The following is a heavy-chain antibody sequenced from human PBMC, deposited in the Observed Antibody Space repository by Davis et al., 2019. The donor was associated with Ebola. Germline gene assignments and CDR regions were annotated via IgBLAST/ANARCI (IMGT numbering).Heavy chain of an antibody. V-gene: IGHV4-34*01. D-gene: IGHD3-9*01. CDR1: GGSFSSYY. Sequence: SETLSLTCAVYGGSFSSYYWGWIRQPPGKGLEWIGEINHSGSTNYNPSLKSRVTISVDRSKNQFSLKLSSVTAADTAVYYCARGDILTGYSYWGQGTLVTVSS. CDR3: ARGDILTGYSY. CDR2: INHSGST. J-gene: IGHJ4*02.